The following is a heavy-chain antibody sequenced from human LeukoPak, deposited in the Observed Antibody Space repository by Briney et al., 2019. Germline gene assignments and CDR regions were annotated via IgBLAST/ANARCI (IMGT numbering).Heavy chain of an antibody. Sequence: PGGSLRLSCAASGFTFRTYAMSWVRQAPGKGLEWVSGISDSGDGTYYADSVKGRFTISRDNSKNTLYLQMNSLRAEDTAVYYCAKGSPRGSYGPHGIDYWGQGTLVTVSS. CDR1: GFTFRTYA. CDR2: ISDSGDGT. V-gene: IGHV3-23*01. J-gene: IGHJ4*02. D-gene: IGHD3-16*01. CDR3: AKGSPRGSYGPHGIDY.